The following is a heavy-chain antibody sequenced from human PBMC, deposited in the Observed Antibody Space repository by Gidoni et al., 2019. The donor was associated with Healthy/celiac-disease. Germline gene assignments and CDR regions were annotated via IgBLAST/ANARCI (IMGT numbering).Heavy chain of an antibody. V-gene: IGHV4-59*08. CDR3: ATFIAAAPTRYYYYGMDV. J-gene: IGHJ6*02. D-gene: IGHD6-13*01. Sequence: GYIYYSGSTNYNPSLKSRVTISVDTSKNQFSLKLSSVTAADTAVYYCATFIAAAPTRYYYYGMDVWGQGTTVTVSS. CDR2: IYYSGST.